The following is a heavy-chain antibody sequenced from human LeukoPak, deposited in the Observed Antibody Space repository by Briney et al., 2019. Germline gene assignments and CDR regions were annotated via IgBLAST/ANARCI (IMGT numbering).Heavy chain of an antibody. CDR2: ISAYNGNT. J-gene: IGHJ6*02. Sequence: ASVKVSCKASGYTFTSYGITWVRLAPGQGLEWMGWISAYNGNTNYAQMFQGRVIMTTDTSTNTAYMELRSLRADDTAMYYCARAYGDYYYYYYGMDVWGQGTTVTVSS. D-gene: IGHD4-17*01. CDR1: GYTFTSYG. CDR3: ARAYGDYYYYYYGMDV. V-gene: IGHV1-18*01.